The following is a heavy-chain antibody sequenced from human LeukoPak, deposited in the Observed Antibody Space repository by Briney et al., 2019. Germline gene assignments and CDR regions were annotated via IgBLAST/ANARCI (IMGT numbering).Heavy chain of an antibody. CDR2: ISYDGSNK. Sequence: GGSLRLSGAASGFTFSSYVMHWVRQAPGKGLEWVAVISYDGSNKYYADSVKGRFTISRDNSKNTLYLQMNSLRAEDTAVYYCAKVRTAYYYDSSGYSFDYWGQGTLVTVSS. D-gene: IGHD3-22*01. CDR1: GFTFSSYV. V-gene: IGHV3-30*18. CDR3: AKVRTAYYYDSSGYSFDY. J-gene: IGHJ4*02.